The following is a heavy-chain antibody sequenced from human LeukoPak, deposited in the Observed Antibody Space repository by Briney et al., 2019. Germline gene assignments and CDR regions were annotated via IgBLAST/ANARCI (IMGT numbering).Heavy chain of an antibody. CDR2: ISGSGGST. V-gene: IGHV3-23*01. J-gene: IGHJ4*02. D-gene: IGHD6-19*01. CDR1: GFTFSSYA. CDR3: AKDGPSSGWPRYYFDY. Sequence: PGESLRLSCVASGFTFSSYAMTWVRQAPGKGPEWVSAISGSGGSTYYADSVKGRFTISRDNSKNTLYLQMNSLRAEDTAVYYCAKDGPSSGWPRYYFDYWGQGTLVTVSS.